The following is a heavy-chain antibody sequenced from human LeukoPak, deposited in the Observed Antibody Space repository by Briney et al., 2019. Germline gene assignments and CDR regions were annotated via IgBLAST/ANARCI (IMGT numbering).Heavy chain of an antibody. Sequence: PSQTLSLTCTVSGGSISSGDYYWSWIRQPPGKGLEWIGYIYYSGSTYYNPSLKSRVTISVDTSKNQFSLKLSSVTAADTAVYYCAREVWVRGVISYYYGMDVWGQGTTVTVSS. CDR3: AREVWVRGVISYYYGMDV. D-gene: IGHD3-10*01. V-gene: IGHV4-30-4*01. CDR2: IYYSGST. J-gene: IGHJ6*02. CDR1: GGSISSGDYY.